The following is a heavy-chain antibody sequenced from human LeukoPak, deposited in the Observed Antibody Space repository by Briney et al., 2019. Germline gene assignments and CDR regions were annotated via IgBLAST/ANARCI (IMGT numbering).Heavy chain of an antibody. CDR3: AKGSGYEAQYYYYMDV. CDR1: GYTFTSYD. D-gene: IGHD5-12*01. CDR2: MNPNSGNT. Sequence: ASVKVSCKASGYTFTSYDINWVRQATGQGLEWMGWMNPNSGNTGYAQKFQGRVTMTRNTSISTAYMELSSLRPEDTAVYYCAKGSGYEAQYYYYMDVWGKGTTVTISS. V-gene: IGHV1-8*01. J-gene: IGHJ6*03.